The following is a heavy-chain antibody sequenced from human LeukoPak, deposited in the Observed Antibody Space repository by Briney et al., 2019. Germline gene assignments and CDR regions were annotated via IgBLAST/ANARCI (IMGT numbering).Heavy chain of an antibody. V-gene: IGHV3-43*02. J-gene: IGHJ3*02. CDR2: ISGDGGRT. CDR1: GFTFDDYA. Sequence: GGSLRLSCAASGFTFDDYAMDWVRQAPGKGLDWVSLISGDGGRTFYADSVKGRFTISRDNSKNSLYLQMNSLRTEDTALYYCAKDLASLYDAFDIWGQGTMVTVSS. CDR3: AKDLASLYDAFDI.